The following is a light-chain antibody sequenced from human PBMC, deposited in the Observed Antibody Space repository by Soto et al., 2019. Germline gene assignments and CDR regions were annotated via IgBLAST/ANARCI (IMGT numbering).Light chain of an antibody. CDR1: QSVSSIY. J-gene: IGKJ2*01. CDR3: QEYGPSPLYT. CDR2: ATS. Sequence: EMVLTQSPGTLSLSPGERATLSCRASQSVSSIYLAWYQQRPGQAPRLLIYATSSRATGIPDRFSGSGSGTDFTLTISRLEPEDFAVHYCQEYGPSPLYTFGQGTKLEI. V-gene: IGKV3-20*01.